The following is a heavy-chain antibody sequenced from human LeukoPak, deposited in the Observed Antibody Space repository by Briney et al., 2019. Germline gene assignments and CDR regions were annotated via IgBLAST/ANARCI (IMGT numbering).Heavy chain of an antibody. CDR3: ASPGYDSSGLT. V-gene: IGHV1-2*02. J-gene: IGHJ4*02. D-gene: IGHD6-19*01. Sequence: GGSLRLSCAASGYTFTGYYMHWVRQAPGQGLEWMGWINPNSGGTNYAQTFQGRVTMTRDTSISTAYMELSRLRSDDTAVYYCASPGYDSSGLTWGQGTLVTVSS. CDR1: GYTFTGYY. CDR2: INPNSGGT.